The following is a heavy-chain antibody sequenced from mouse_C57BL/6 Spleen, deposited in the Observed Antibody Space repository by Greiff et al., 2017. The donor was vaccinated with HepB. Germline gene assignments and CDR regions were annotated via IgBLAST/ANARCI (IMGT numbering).Heavy chain of an antibody. D-gene: IGHD3-1*01. CDR3: ARGRSSYEDY. J-gene: IGHJ2*01. Sequence: VQLQQPGAELVKPGASVKLSCKASGYTFTSYWMQWVKQRPGQGLEWIGEIDPSDSYTNYNQKFKGKATLTVDTSSSTAYMQLSSLTSEDSAVYYCARGRSSYEDYWGRGTTLTGSS. V-gene: IGHV1-50*01. CDR2: IDPSDSYT. CDR1: GYTFTSYW.